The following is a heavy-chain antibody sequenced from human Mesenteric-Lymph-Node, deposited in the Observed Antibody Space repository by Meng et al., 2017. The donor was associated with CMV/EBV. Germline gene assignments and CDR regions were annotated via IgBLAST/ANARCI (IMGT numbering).Heavy chain of an antibody. CDR2: ISYDGATK. CDR3: AKVNDCSITGCRQYFQH. V-gene: IGHV3-30-3*01. Sequence: GESLKISCADSGFTFNKYAIHWVRQAPGKGLEWVSLISYDGATKNYADSVKGRFTISRDNSKNTLYLEMNSLRAEDTAVYYCAKVNDCSITGCRQYFQHWGQGTLVTVSS. D-gene: IGHD2-2*01. CDR1: GFTFNKYA. J-gene: IGHJ1*01.